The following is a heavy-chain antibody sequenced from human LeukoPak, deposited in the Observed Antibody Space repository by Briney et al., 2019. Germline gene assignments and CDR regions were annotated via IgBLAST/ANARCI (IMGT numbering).Heavy chain of an antibody. CDR1: GGTFSSYA. CDR3: ARSVIVVVPAAIKFKNDAFDI. V-gene: IGHV1-69*05. D-gene: IGHD2-2*02. CDR2: IIPIFGTA. Sequence: WASVKVSCKASGGTFSSYAISWVRQAPGQGLEWMGGIIPIFGTANYAQKFQGRVTITTDESTSTAYMELSSLRSEDTAVYYCARSVIVVVPAAIKFKNDAFDIWGQGTMVTVSS. J-gene: IGHJ3*02.